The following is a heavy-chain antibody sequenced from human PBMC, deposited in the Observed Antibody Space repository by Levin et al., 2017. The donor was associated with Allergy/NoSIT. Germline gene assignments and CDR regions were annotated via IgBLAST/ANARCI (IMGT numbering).Heavy chain of an antibody. CDR1: GGSISSYY. J-gene: IGHJ4*02. Sequence: PSETLSLTCTVSGGSISSYYWSWIRQPPGKGLEWIGYIYYSGSTNYNPSLKSRVTISVDTSKNQFSLKLSSVTAADTAVYYCARATRIQLWTPTIDYWGQGTLVTVSS. D-gene: IGHD5-18*01. CDR2: IYYSGST. V-gene: IGHV4-59*08. CDR3: ARATRIQLWTPTIDY.